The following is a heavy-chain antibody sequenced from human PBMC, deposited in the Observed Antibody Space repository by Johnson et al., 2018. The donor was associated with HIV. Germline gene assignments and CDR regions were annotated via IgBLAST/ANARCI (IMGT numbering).Heavy chain of an antibody. CDR2: MSFDGVTR. J-gene: IGHJ3*02. D-gene: IGHD3-22*01. V-gene: IGHV3-30*18. CDR1: GFTLSSYG. CDR3: AKAYYYDSSGYDAFDI. Sequence: VQLVESGGGVVQPGRSLRLSCAASGFTLSSYGMHWVRQAPGKGLEWVAVMSFDGVTRYYADSVQGRFTISRDNAKNSLYLQMNSLRAEDTAVYYCAKAYYYDSSGYDAFDIWGHGTMVTVSS.